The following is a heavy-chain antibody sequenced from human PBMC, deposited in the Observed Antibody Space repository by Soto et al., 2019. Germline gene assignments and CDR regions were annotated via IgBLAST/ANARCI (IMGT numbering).Heavy chain of an antibody. V-gene: IGHV3-30*18. Sequence: QVQLVESGGGVVQPGRSLRLSCAASGFTFSSYGMHWVRQAPGKGLEWVAVISYDGSNKYYADSVKGRFTISRENSKNTLYLQRNSLRAEDTAVYYCAKSSGSGYSVDYWGQGSLVTVSS. CDR1: GFTFSSYG. J-gene: IGHJ4*02. CDR3: AKSSGSGYSVDY. D-gene: IGHD3-22*01. CDR2: ISYDGSNK.